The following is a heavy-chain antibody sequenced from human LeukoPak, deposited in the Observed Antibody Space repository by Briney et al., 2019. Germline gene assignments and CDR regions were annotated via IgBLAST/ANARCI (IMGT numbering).Heavy chain of an antibody. J-gene: IGHJ4*02. V-gene: IGHV4-39*01. D-gene: IGHD3-22*01. CDR3: ARSSANYYDSSGYYYVPPYYFDY. CDR2: IYYSGST. Sequence: SETLSLTCTVSGGSISSSSYYWGLIRQPPGKGLEWIGSIYYSGSTYYNPSLKSRVTISVDTSKNQFSLKLSSVTAADTAVYYCARSSANYYDSSGYYYVPPYYFDYWGQGTLVTVSS. CDR1: GGSISSSSYY.